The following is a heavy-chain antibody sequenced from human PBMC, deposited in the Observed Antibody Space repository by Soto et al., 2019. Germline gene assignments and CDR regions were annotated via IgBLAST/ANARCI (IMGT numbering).Heavy chain of an antibody. Sequence: QVQLVQSGAEVKKPGSSVKVSCKASGGTFSSYAISWVRQAPGQGLEWMGGIIPIFGTANYAQKFQGRVTITADESTSTAYMELSSLRSEDTAVYYCARDGANDILTCYFRAGAYGMDVWGQGTTVTVSS. V-gene: IGHV1-69*01. CDR2: IIPIFGTA. J-gene: IGHJ6*02. CDR1: GGTFSSYA. CDR3: ARDGANDILTCYFRAGAYGMDV. D-gene: IGHD3-9*01.